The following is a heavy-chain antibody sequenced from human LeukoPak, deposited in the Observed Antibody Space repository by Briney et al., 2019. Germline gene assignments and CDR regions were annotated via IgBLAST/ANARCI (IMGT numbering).Heavy chain of an antibody. CDR2: FDPEDGET. J-gene: IGHJ4*02. CDR3: ATVDYYGSGSYQD. CDR1: GYTLTELS. D-gene: IGHD3-10*01. V-gene: IGHV1-24*01. Sequence: GASVKVSCKVSGYTLTELSMHWVRQAPGKGLEWMGGFDPEDGETIYAQRFQGRVTMTEGTSTDTAYMELSSLRSEDTAVYYCATVDYYGSGSYQDWGQGTLVTVSS.